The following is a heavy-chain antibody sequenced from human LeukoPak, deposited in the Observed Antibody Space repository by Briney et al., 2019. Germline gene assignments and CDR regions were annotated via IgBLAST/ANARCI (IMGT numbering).Heavy chain of an antibody. CDR1: GFTFSSYE. CDR2: ISSSGSTI. D-gene: IGHD3-10*01. J-gene: IGHJ4*02. Sequence: HPGGSLRLSCAASGFTFSSYEMNWVRQAPGKGLEWVSYISSSGSTIYYADSVKGRFTISRDNAKNSLYLQMNSLRAEDTAVYYCARERYGSGSYCNYDFDYWGQGTLVTVSS. CDR3: ARERYGSGSYCNYDFDY. V-gene: IGHV3-48*03.